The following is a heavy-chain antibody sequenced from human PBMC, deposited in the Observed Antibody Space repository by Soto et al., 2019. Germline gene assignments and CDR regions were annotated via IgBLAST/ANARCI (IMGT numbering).Heavy chain of an antibody. J-gene: IGHJ6*02. D-gene: IGHD1-26*01. CDR3: ARDFGYSGSYSGYYYYGMDV. CDR1: GYTFTSYG. Sequence: QVQLVQSGAEVKKPGASVKVSCKASGYTFTSYGISWVRQAPGQGLEWMGWISAYNGNTNYAQKLQGRVIMTTDTSTSTAYMELRSLRSDDTAVYYCARDFGYSGSYSGYYYYGMDVWGQGTTVTVSS. CDR2: ISAYNGNT. V-gene: IGHV1-18*01.